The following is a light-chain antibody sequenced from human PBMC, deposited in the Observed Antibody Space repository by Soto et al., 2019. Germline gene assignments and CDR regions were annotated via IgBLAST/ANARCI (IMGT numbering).Light chain of an antibody. J-gene: IGKJ4*01. V-gene: IGKV1-5*01. Sequence: DIQMTQSPSTLSASVGDRVTITCRVSQSISSWLAWYQQRPGRAPEVLIYDASSLESGVPSRFSGSGSGTEFTLTISSLQPDECATYYCQQYNSYPVTFGGGTKVEIK. CDR3: QQYNSYPVT. CDR2: DAS. CDR1: QSISSW.